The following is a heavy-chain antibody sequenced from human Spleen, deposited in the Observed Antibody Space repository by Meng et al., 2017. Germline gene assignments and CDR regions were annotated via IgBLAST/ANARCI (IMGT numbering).Heavy chain of an antibody. J-gene: IGHJ4*02. Sequence: GSLRLSCTVPGYAISSGYYWGWIRQPPGKGLEWIGSIYHSGSTYYNPSLKSRVTITVDTSKNQFSLKLSSVTAADTAVYHCAGSGYYYRNFDYWGQGTLVTVSS. CDR3: AGSGYYYRNFDY. D-gene: IGHD3-22*01. CDR1: GYAISSGYY. V-gene: IGHV4-38-2*02. CDR2: IYHSGST.